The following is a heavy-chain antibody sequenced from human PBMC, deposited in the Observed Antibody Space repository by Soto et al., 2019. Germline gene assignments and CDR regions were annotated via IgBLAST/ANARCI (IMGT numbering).Heavy chain of an antibody. Sequence: TSETLSLTCTVSGGSISSSSYYWGWIRQPPGKGLEWIGSIYYSGSTNYNPSLKSRVTISVDTSKNQFSLKLSSVTAADTAVYYCARDGKGSSSWYFPDYYYGMDVWGQGTTVTVSS. CDR3: ARDGKGSSSWYFPDYYYGMDV. CDR1: GGSISSSSYY. CDR2: IYYSGST. J-gene: IGHJ6*02. V-gene: IGHV4-39*07. D-gene: IGHD6-13*01.